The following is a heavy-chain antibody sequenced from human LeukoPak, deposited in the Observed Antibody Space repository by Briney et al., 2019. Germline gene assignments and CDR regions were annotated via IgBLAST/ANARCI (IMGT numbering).Heavy chain of an antibody. V-gene: IGHV1-3*01. CDR2: INAGNGNT. J-gene: IGHJ3*02. Sequence: ASVKVSCKASGYTFTSYAMHWVRQAPGQRLEWMGWINAGNGNTKYSQEFQGRVTITMDTSTSTAYMELRSLRSDDTAVYYCARDYGGNSVGDAFDIWGQGTMVTVSS. CDR1: GYTFTSYA. CDR3: ARDYGGNSVGDAFDI. D-gene: IGHD4-23*01.